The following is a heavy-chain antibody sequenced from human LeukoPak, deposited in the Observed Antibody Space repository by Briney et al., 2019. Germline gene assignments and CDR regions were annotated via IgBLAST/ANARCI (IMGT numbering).Heavy chain of an antibody. J-gene: IGHJ4*02. V-gene: IGHV3-7*01. CDR1: GFPFSQYW. D-gene: IGHD1-26*01. Sequence: PGGSLRLSCAASGFPFSQYWMSGVRQAPGKGLEWGANIKQDGSDKYYVDSVKGRFTISRDNANNSLYLQMTSLRAEDTAVYYCARDGEWELSYFDYWGQGTLVTVSS. CDR3: ARDGEWELSYFDY. CDR2: IKQDGSDK.